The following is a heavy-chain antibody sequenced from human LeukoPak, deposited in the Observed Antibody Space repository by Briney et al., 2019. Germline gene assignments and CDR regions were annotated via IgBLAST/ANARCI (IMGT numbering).Heavy chain of an antibody. CDR3: ARQVVAVAGTGYFDY. CDR2: IYYSGST. V-gene: IGHV4-39*01. CDR1: GGSIRSSSYY. J-gene: IGHJ4*02. Sequence: SETLSLTCTVSGGSIRSSSYYWGWIRQPPGKGLEWIGSIYYSGSTYYNASLKSRGTIPVDTSKNQFSLKLNSVTAADTAVYFCARQVVAVAGTGYFDYWGQGTLVTVSS. D-gene: IGHD6-19*01.